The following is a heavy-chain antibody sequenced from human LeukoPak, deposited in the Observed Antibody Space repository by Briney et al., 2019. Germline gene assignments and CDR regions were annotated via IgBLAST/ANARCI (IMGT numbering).Heavy chain of an antibody. CDR3: ARGYCSRGSCYPTHTDY. CDR2: IYYSGST. CDR1: GGSISSYY. Sequence: KPSETLSLTCTVSGGSISSYYWSWIRQPPGKGLEWIGYIYYSGSTNYNPSLKSRVTISVDTSKNQFSLKLSSVTAADTAVYYCARGYCSRGSCYPTHTDYWGQGTLVTVSS. V-gene: IGHV4-59*01. D-gene: IGHD2-15*01. J-gene: IGHJ4*02.